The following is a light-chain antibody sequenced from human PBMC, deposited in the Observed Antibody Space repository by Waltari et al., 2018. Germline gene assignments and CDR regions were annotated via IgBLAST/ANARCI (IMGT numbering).Light chain of an antibody. Sequence: QSALTQPASVSGSPGQSITISCSGLGIAAGASESVSRHQHHPDKPPQVIIYDVTHRPSGVSDRFSASKSANTASLTISRLQPEDEADYYCSSQTLDGLVLFGGGTRLTVL. CDR1: GIAAGASES. J-gene: IGLJ2*01. V-gene: IGLV2-14*03. CDR2: DVT. CDR3: SSQTLDGLVL.